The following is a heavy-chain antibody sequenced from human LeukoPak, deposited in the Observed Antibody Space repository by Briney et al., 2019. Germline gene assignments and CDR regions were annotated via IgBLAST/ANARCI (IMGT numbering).Heavy chain of an antibody. Sequence: ASVTVSCKASGYTFTSYDINWVRQAPGQGLEWMGWMNPNSGNTGYAQKFQGRVTMTRNTSISTAYMELSSLRSEDTAVYYCARGYTSGYDFWSGYYPLYYYYYGMDVWGQGTTVTVSS. CDR3: ARGYTSGYDFWSGYYPLYYYYYGMDV. V-gene: IGHV1-8*01. D-gene: IGHD3-3*01. CDR2: MNPNSGNT. J-gene: IGHJ6*02. CDR1: GYTFTSYD.